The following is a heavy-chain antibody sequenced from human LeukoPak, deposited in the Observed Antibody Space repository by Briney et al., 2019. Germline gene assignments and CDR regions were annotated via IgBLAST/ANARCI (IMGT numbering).Heavy chain of an antibody. J-gene: IGHJ5*02. CDR2: IYYSGST. CDR3: ARGPKNSGSSFDP. D-gene: IGHD1-7*01. CDR1: GGSISSSSYY. V-gene: IGHV4-30-4*08. Sequence: PSETLSLTCTVSGGSISSSSYYWGWIRQPPEKGLEWIGYIYYSGSTYYNPSLKSRINISVDTSKNQFSLKLSSVTAADTAVYYCARGPKNSGSSFDPWGQGTLVTASS.